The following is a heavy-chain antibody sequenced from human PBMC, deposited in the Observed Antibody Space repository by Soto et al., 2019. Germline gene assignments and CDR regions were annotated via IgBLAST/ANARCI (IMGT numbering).Heavy chain of an antibody. CDR3: ARGFRHDYGDYVFDP. CDR2: IIPIFGTA. CDR1: GCTFSSYA. Sequence: GASVKVSCKASGCTFSSYAISWVRQAPGQGLEWMGGIIPIFGTANYAQKFQGRVTITADESTSTAYMELSSLRSEDTAVYYCARGFRHDYGDYVFDPWGQGTLVTVSS. V-gene: IGHV1-69*13. D-gene: IGHD4-17*01. J-gene: IGHJ5*02.